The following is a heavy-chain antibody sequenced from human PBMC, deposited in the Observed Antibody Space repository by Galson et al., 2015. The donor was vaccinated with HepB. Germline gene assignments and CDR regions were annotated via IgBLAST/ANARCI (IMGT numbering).Heavy chain of an antibody. CDR2: VSHDGSNK. D-gene: IGHD6-19*01. J-gene: IGHJ4*02. Sequence: LRLSCAASGFTFSTFGMHWVRQRPGKGLEWVSLVSHDGSNKYYADSVRGRFTISRDNSKNSLFLQVNSLRTEDTSVYYCAKDQGSGSGWSGAFDYWGQGTLVTVSS. V-gene: IGHV3-30*18. CDR3: AKDQGSGSGWSGAFDY. CDR1: GFTFSTFG.